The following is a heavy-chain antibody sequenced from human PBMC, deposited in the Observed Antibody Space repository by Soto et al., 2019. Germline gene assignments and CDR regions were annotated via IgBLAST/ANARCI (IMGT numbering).Heavy chain of an antibody. V-gene: IGHV3-11*06. CDR3: ASKCGSGSKYDAFAL. Sequence: PGGSLRLSCAASGFTFSYYYMSWIRQAPGKGLEWVSYYVDSVKGRFTISRDNARNSLFLQMHSLRDEDTAVYYCASKCGSGSKYDAFALWGQGTMVTVSS. J-gene: IGHJ3*01. CDR1: GFTFSYYY. D-gene: IGHD3-10*01.